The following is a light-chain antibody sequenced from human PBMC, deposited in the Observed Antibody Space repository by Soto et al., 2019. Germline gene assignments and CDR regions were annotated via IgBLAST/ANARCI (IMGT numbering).Light chain of an antibody. V-gene: IGLV2-14*01. Sequence: QSVLTQPASVSGSPGQSITISCTGTISDVGGYDYVSWYQHLPGKAPKLMISAVSNRPSGIATRFSGSKSGNTASLTISGLQAEDEADYFCSSYAGSSNVFGTGTKLTVL. CDR2: AVS. CDR1: ISDVGGYDY. J-gene: IGLJ1*01. CDR3: SSYAGSSNV.